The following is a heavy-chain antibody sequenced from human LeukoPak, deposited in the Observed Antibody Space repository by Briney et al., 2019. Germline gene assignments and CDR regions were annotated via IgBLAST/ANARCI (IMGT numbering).Heavy chain of an antibody. D-gene: IGHD6-6*01. J-gene: IGHJ4*02. V-gene: IGHV3-7*01. CDR3: AREGSSSSFDY. CDR2: IKQDGCEK. Sequence: GGSLRLSCAASGFTFSSYWMSWVRQAPGKGLEWVANIKQDGCEKYYVDSVKGRFTISRDNAKNSLYLQMNSLRAEDTAVYYCAREGSSSSFDYWGQGTLVTVSS. CDR1: GFTFSSYW.